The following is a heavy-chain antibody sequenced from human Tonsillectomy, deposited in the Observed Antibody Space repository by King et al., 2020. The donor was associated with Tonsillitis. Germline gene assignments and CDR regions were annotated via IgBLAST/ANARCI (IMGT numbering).Heavy chain of an antibody. CDR2: IYPGDSDI. Sequence: VQLVESGAEVKKPGESLKISCKGSGYSFTSYWIGWVRQMPGKGLEWMGIIYPGDSDIRYSPSFQGQVTISADKSISTAYLQWSSLKASDTAMYYCARLTMVRGVIINFDYWGQGTLVTVSS. D-gene: IGHD3-10*01. CDR3: ARLTMVRGVIINFDY. J-gene: IGHJ4*02. CDR1: GYSFTSYW. V-gene: IGHV5-51*01.